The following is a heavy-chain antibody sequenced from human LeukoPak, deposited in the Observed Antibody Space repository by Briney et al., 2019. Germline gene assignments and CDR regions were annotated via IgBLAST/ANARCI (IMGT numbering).Heavy chain of an antibody. V-gene: IGHV6-1*01. J-gene: IGHJ4*02. D-gene: IGHD5-12*01. CDR3: ASLYSGYATADY. CDR2: TYYRSKWYN. Sequence: SQTLSLTCAISGDSVSSNSAAWNWIKQSPSRGLEWLGRTYYRSKWYNDYAVSVKSRITINPDTSKNQFSLKLSSVTAADTAVYYCASLYSGYATADYWGQGTLVTVSS. CDR1: GDSVSSNSAA.